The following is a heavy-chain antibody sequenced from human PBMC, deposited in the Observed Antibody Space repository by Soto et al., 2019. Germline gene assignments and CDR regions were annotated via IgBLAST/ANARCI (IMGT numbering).Heavy chain of an antibody. V-gene: IGHV1-18*01. Sequence: QVHLVQSGVEVKTPGASVKVSCQASGYTFFTYDIRWVRQAPGQGLERMGWISTYSGDTKYAQKFQGRVTMTTDTSTTTAYLALRSLRSDDTAVYYCARHHGPTTSEYWFDPWGQGTLVTVSS. CDR2: ISTYSGDT. CDR1: GYTFFTYD. J-gene: IGHJ5*02. D-gene: IGHD5-12*01. CDR3: ARHHGPTTSEYWFDP.